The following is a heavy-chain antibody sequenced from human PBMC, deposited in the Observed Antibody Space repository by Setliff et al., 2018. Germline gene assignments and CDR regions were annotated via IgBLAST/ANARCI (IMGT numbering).Heavy chain of an antibody. CDR1: GFSFSGSA. CDR3: TFARDGYDVIDI. CDR2: IRGRTDNYAT. J-gene: IGHJ3*02. Sequence: GGSLRLSCAASGFSFSGSAVYWVRQASVKGLEWIGRIRGRTDNYATAYAASVRGRFTISRDDSKNTAYLQMNSLKTEDTAVYYCTFARDGYDVIDIWGQGTMVTVSS. D-gene: IGHD3-16*01. V-gene: IGHV3-73*01.